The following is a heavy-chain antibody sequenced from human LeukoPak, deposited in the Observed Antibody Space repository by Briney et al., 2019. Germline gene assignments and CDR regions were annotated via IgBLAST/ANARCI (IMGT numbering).Heavy chain of an antibody. D-gene: IGHD3-22*01. J-gene: IGHJ4*02. Sequence: PSETLSLTCTVSGGSISSSSYYWGWIRQPPGKGLVWIGSIYYSGSTYYNPSLKSRVTMSVDTSKNQFSLKLSSVTAADTAVYYCAKDRAYYSDSSGYYLVRAYDYWGQGTLVTVSS. V-gene: IGHV4-39*07. CDR3: AKDRAYYSDSSGYYLVRAYDY. CDR2: IYYSGST. CDR1: GGSISSSSYY.